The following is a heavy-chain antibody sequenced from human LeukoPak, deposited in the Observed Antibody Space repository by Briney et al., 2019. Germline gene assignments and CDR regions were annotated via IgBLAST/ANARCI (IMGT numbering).Heavy chain of an antibody. Sequence: SETLSLTCTVSGGSISSYYWSWIRQPPGKGLEWIGYIYYSGSTNYNPSPKSRVTISVDTSKNQFSLKLSSVTAADTAVYYCAKHCSDGGCFDYWGQGTPVTVSS. CDR1: GGSISSYY. J-gene: IGHJ4*02. CDR2: IYYSGST. CDR3: AKHCSDGGCFDY. D-gene: IGHD2-15*01. V-gene: IGHV4-59*01.